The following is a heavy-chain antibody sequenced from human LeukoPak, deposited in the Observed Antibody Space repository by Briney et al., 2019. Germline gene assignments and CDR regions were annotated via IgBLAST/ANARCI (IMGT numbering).Heavy chain of an antibody. CDR2: INPHTGDT. D-gene: IGHD3-16*01. CDR3: ARDMNWRASIWYFDL. J-gene: IGHJ2*01. Sequence: ASVKVSCKASGYTFTGYYMHWVRQAPGQGLRWMGWINPHTGDTDSAQRFQGRVTMTRDTSISTAYMELSRLTSDDTAVYYCARDMNWRASIWYFDLWGRGTVVTVSS. V-gene: IGHV1-2*02. CDR1: GYTFTGYY.